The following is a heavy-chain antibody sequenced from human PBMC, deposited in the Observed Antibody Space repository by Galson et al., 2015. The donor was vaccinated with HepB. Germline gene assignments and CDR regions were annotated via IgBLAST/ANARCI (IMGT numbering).Heavy chain of an antibody. D-gene: IGHD4-23*01. J-gene: IGHJ6*03. CDR1: GYTFTSYY. CDR3: ARGYYSGNYGHPPLYYYYMDV. Sequence: SVKVSCKASGYTFTSYYMHWVRQAPGQGLEWMGIINPSGGRTSYAQKFQGRVTMTRDTSTSTVYMELSSLRSEDTAVYYCARGYYSGNYGHPPLYYYYMDVWGKGTTVTVSS. V-gene: IGHV1-46*01. CDR2: INPSGGRT.